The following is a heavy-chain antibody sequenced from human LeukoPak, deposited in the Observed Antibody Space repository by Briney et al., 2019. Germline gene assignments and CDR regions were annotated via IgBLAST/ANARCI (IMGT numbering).Heavy chain of an antibody. CDR1: GFTFSSYG. CDR3: AKSPSTGVVVPAVIQLYFDY. J-gene: IGHJ4*02. CDR2: IWYDGSNK. D-gene: IGHD2-2*01. Sequence: GGSLRLSCAASGFTFSSYGMHWVRQAPGKGLEWVAVIWYDGSNKYYADSVKGRFTISRDNSKNTLYLQMNSLRAEDTAVYYCAKSPSTGVVVPAVIQLYFDYWGQGTLVTVSS. V-gene: IGHV3-33*06.